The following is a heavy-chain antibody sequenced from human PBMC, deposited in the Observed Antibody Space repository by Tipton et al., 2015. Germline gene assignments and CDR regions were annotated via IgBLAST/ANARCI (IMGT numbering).Heavy chain of an antibody. CDR1: GFTFSNYG. D-gene: IGHD3-10*01. CDR2: ISYDTNNK. J-gene: IGHJ3*01. V-gene: IGHV3-33*05. CDR3: VRDINGGYYDL. Sequence: SLRLSCAASGFTFSNYGMHWVRQTPGKGLEWVAAISYDTNNKNYADSVKGRFTISRDNAKNSLYLQMNRLRAEDTAIYYCVRDINGGYYDLWGQGTTVTVSP.